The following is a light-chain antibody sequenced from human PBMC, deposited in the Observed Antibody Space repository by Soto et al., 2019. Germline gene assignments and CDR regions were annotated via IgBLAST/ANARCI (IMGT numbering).Light chain of an antibody. V-gene: IGLV1-40*01. J-gene: IGLJ2*01. CDR2: GDN. Sequence: QSVLTQPPSVSGAPGQRVTISCTGSSSNFGANFYVQGYQQFPGTAPKLLIYGDNIRPSGVPDGFTGSKSGTSASLAITGLTAEDEADYACPPDDTRLRWVFGGGAKVTVL. CDR1: SSNFGANFY. CDR3: PPDDTRLRWV.